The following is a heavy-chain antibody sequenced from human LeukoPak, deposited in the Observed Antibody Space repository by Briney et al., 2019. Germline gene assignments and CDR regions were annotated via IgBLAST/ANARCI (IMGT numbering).Heavy chain of an antibody. CDR3: AGDPGIAAAGEGAFDI. Sequence: SETLSLTCTVSGGSISSGDYYWSWIRQPPGKGLEWIGYIYYSGSTYYNPSLKSRVTISVDTSKNQFSLKLSSVTAADTAVYYCAGDPGIAAAGEGAFDIWGQGTMVTVSS. J-gene: IGHJ3*02. CDR1: GGSISSGDYY. CDR2: IYYSGST. V-gene: IGHV4-30-4*01. D-gene: IGHD6-13*01.